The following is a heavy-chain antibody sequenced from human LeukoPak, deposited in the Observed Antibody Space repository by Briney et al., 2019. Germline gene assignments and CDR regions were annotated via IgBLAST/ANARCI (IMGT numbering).Heavy chain of an antibody. CDR2: INPSGGST. Sequence: ASVKDSCKASGYTFTDYYYHWVRQAPGQGLEWMGIINPSGGSTSYAQKFQGRVTMTRDTSTSTVYMKLSSLRSEDTAVYYCAREIGPIQLHLWGSAFDYWGQGTLVTVSS. D-gene: IGHD5-18*01. CDR1: GYTFTDYY. V-gene: IGHV1-46*01. CDR3: AREIGPIQLHLWGSAFDY. J-gene: IGHJ4*02.